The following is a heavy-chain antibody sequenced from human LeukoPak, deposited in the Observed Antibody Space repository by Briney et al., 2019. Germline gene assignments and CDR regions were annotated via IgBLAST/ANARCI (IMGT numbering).Heavy chain of an antibody. CDR1: GITFSSYW. V-gene: IGHV3-74*01. Sequence: PGGSLRLSCAASGITFSSYWMHWVRQAPGKGLVWVSRINSDGSSTSYADSVKGRFTISRDNAKNTLYLQMNSLRAEDTAVYYCARDGGYSYDNFDYWGQGTLVTVSS. CDR3: ARDGGYSYDNFDY. J-gene: IGHJ4*02. CDR2: INSDGSST. D-gene: IGHD5-18*01.